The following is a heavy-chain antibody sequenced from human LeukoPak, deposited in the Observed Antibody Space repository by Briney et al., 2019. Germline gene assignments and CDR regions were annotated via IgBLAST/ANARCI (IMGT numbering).Heavy chain of an antibody. CDR3: ARDLGDWDRFDY. J-gene: IGHJ4*02. CDR2: IYSGGST. D-gene: IGHD1-26*01. CDR1: GFTVSSNY. V-gene: IGHV3-66*01. Sequence: GGSLRLSCAASGFTVSSNYMSWVRQAPGKGLEWVSVIYSGGSTYYADSVKGRFTISRDNSKNTLYLQMNSLRAEDTAVYYCARDLGDWDRFDYWGQGTLATVSS.